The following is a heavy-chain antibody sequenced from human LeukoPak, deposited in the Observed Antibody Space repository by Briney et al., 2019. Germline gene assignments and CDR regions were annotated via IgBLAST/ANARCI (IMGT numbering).Heavy chain of an antibody. D-gene: IGHD3-16*01. CDR2: INHSGST. CDR3: ARLTMAGEDYVKNWFDP. V-gene: IGHV4-34*01. CDR1: GGSISGYY. Sequence: SETLSLTCTVSGGSISGYYWSWIRQPPGKGLEWIGEINHSGSTNYNPSLKSRVTISVDTSKNQFSLKLSSVTAADTAVYYCARLTMAGEDYVKNWFDPWGQGTLVTVSS. J-gene: IGHJ5*02.